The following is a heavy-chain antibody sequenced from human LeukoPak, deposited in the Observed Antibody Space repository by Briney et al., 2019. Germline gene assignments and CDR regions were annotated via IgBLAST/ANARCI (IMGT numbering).Heavy chain of an antibody. V-gene: IGHV4-61*02. CDR3: ARQTGSGLFILP. J-gene: IGHJ4*02. CDR1: SGSISSSNYY. CDR2: ISTIGIT. D-gene: IGHD3/OR15-3a*01. Sequence: SETLSLTCTVSSGSISSSNYYWSWIRQPAGKGLEWIGRISTIGITNYNPSLKSRFTISVDTSKNQFSLRLTSVTAADTAVYYCARQTGSGLFILPGGQGTLVTVSS.